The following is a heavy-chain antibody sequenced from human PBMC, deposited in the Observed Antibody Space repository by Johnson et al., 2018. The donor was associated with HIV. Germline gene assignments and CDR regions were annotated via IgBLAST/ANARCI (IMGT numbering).Heavy chain of an antibody. CDR1: GFTLSHYG. CDR3: AKDREAWYISRWSPTDAFDI. D-gene: IGHD6-13*01. CDR2: IPYDGSNE. Sequence: QVQLVESGGGVVQPGRSLRLSCAASGFTLSHYGMHWVRQAPGKGLEWVALIPYDGSNEYYADSVKGRFTISRANSKNTLYLQMSSLRAEDTAVYYCAKDREAWYISRWSPTDAFDIWGQGTMVTVSS. V-gene: IGHV3-30*18. J-gene: IGHJ3*02.